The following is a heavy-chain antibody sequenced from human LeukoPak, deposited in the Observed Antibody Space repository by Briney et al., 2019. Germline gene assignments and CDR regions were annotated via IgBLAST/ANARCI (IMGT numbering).Heavy chain of an antibody. D-gene: IGHD6-13*01. Sequence: ASVKVSCKASGYTLTELSMHWVRQAPGKGLEWMGGFDPEDGETIYAQKFQGRVTMTEDTSTDTAYMELSSLRSEDTAVYYCATLSSSWRGFDAFDIWGQGTMVTVSS. V-gene: IGHV1-24*01. J-gene: IGHJ3*02. CDR2: FDPEDGET. CDR1: GYTLTELS. CDR3: ATLSSSWRGFDAFDI.